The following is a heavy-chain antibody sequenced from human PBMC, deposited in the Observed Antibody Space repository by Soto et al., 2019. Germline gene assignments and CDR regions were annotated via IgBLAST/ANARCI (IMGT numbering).Heavy chain of an antibody. D-gene: IGHD6-13*01. CDR1: GYTFTSYD. J-gene: IGHJ4*02. CDR3: ARGHFIRGSNWYYFDY. V-gene: IGHV1-8*01. CDR2: MNPNSGNT. Sequence: ASVKVSCKASGYTFTSYDINWVRQATGQGLEWMGWMNPNSGNTGYAQKFQGRVTMTRNTSISTAYMELSSLRSEDTAVYYCARGHFIRGSNWYYFDYWGQGTLVTVSS.